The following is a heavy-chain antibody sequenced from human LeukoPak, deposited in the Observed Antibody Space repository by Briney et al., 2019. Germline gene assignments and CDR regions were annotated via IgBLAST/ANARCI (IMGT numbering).Heavy chain of an antibody. CDR1: GFTFSNYG. CDR2: ISSSGTYI. D-gene: IGHD1-26*01. J-gene: IGHJ2*01. Sequence: KPGGSLRLSCAASGFTFSNYGMNWVRQAPGKGLEWVSSISSSGTYIYYADSMKGRFTISRDNAKNSLYLQMDSLRAEDTAVYYCARPRGWERRWYFDLWGRGTLVTVSS. V-gene: IGHV3-21*01. CDR3: ARPRGWERRWYFDL.